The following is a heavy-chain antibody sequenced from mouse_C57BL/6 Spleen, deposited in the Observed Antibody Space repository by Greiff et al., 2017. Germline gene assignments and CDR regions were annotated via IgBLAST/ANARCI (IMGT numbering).Heavy chain of an antibody. CDR1: GYTFTSYG. Sequence: QVQLQQSGAELARPGASVKLSCKASGYTFTSYGISWVKQRTGQGLEWIGEIYPRSGNTYYNEKFKGKATLTADKSSSTAYMELRSLTSEDSAVYFCAREEDYGSPFDYWGQGTTLTVSS. V-gene: IGHV1-81*01. CDR3: AREEDYGSPFDY. CDR2: IYPRSGNT. D-gene: IGHD1-1*01. J-gene: IGHJ2*01.